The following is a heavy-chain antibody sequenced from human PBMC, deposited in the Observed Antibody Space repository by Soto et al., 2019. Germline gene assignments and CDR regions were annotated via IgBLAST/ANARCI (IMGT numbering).Heavy chain of an antibody. Sequence: GGSLRLSCAASGFTFSSYGMHRVRQAPGKGLEWVAVISYDGSNKYYADSVKGRFTISRDNSKNTLYLQMNSLRAEDTAVYYCAVGYCSSTSCYAPRLYYYGMDVWGQGTTVTVSS. CDR3: AVGYCSSTSCYAPRLYYYGMDV. V-gene: IGHV3-30*03. CDR1: GFTFSSYG. J-gene: IGHJ6*02. D-gene: IGHD2-2*01. CDR2: ISYDGSNK.